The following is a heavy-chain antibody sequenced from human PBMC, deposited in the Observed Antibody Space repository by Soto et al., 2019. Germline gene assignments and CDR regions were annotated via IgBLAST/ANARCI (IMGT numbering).Heavy chain of an antibody. D-gene: IGHD6-13*01. CDR3: ARTSDSSSCYLHAFDI. J-gene: IGHJ3*02. CDR1: GGSFSGYY. CDR2: INHRGSI. Sequence: QVQLQQWGAGLLKPSETLSLTCAVYGGSFSGYYWSWIRQPPGNGLEWIGEINHRGSINYNPSLKSRVTKSGDTSKNQFSLKVSAVTAADTAVYYCARTSDSSSCYLHAFDIWGQGTMVTVSS. V-gene: IGHV4-34*01.